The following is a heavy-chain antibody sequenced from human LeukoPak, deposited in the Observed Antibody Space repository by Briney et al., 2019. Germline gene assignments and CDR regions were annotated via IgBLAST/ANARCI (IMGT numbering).Heavy chain of an antibody. J-gene: IGHJ5*02. D-gene: IGHD5-18*01. CDR2: ISHGATE. CDR1: GFTIIGYA. CDR3: TRTGLGYRLGNGLDA. Sequence: PGGSLRLSCAASGFTIIGYAMYWVRQAPGKGLELVASISHGATERYRESVKGRFTISRDTSKNTVYLQMNTLRAEDSALYYCTRTGLGYRLGNGLDAWGQGTQVTVSS. V-gene: IGHV3-30*04.